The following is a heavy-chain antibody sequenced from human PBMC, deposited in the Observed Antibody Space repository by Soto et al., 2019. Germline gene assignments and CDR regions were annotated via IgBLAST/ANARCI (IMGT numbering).Heavy chain of an antibody. CDR2: ISAYNGNT. CDR3: ARDVGLISDF. J-gene: IGHJ4*02. V-gene: IGHV1-18*01. Sequence: ASVKVSCKASGYTFTSYGISWVRQAPGQGLEWMGWISAYNGNTKYSQKFQGRVTITRDTSASTAYMELSSLRSEDTAVYYCARDVGLISDFWGQGTLVTVSS. CDR1: GYTFTSYG. D-gene: IGHD2-8*01.